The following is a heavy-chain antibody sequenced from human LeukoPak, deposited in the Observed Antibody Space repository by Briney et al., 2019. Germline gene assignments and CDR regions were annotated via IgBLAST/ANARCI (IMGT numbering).Heavy chain of an antibody. Sequence: SETLSLTCAVYGGSFSCYYWSWRRQPPGKGLEWIGEINHSGSTNYNPSLKSRVTISVDTSKNQFSLKLSSVTAADTAVYYCARVAYGDCAWGQGTLVTVSS. J-gene: IGHJ5*02. CDR1: GGSFSCYY. V-gene: IGHV4-34*01. CDR2: INHSGST. CDR3: ARVAYGDCA. D-gene: IGHD4-17*01.